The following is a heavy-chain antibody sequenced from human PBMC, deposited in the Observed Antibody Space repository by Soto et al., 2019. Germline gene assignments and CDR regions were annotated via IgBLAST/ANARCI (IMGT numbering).Heavy chain of an antibody. V-gene: IGHV5-51*01. D-gene: IGHD3-22*01. CDR1: GYSFSNYW. CDR3: AASYYSDSRGYYDF. J-gene: IGHJ4*02. Sequence: GESLKISCKGSGYSFSNYWIAWVRQMPGKGLDWMGIIYPGDSDTRYSPSFQGQVTISADKSSSTAHLQWSSLKASDTAIYYCAASYYSDSRGYYDFWGQGTLVTVSS. CDR2: IYPGDSDT.